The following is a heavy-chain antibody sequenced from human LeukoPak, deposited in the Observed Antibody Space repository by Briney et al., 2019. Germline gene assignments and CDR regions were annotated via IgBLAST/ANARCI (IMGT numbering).Heavy chain of an antibody. D-gene: IGHD6-25*01. CDR1: GFTFGSYG. CDR3: ARDQRGAWFDP. CDR2: IWHDGSNK. Sequence: PGGSLRLSCAASGFTFGSYGMHWARQAPGKGLEWMAVIWHDGSNKIYADSVKGRFTISRDNSKNTLYLHLNSLRGEDTAVYYCARDQRGAWFDPWGQGTLVTVSS. V-gene: IGHV3-33*01. J-gene: IGHJ5*02.